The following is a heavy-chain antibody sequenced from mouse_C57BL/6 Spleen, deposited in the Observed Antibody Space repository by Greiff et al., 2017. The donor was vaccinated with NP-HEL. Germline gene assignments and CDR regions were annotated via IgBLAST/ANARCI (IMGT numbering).Heavy chain of an antibody. Sequence: EVQLQQSGPELVKPGASVKIPCKASGYTFTDYNMDWVKQSHGKSLEWIGDINPNNGGTIYNQKFKGKATLTVDKSSSTAYMELRSLTSEDTAVYYCASVGGYYGNYDYYAMDYWGQGTSVTVSS. D-gene: IGHD2-1*01. V-gene: IGHV1-18*01. CDR1: GYTFTDYN. CDR2: INPNNGGT. CDR3: ASVGGYYGNYDYYAMDY. J-gene: IGHJ4*01.